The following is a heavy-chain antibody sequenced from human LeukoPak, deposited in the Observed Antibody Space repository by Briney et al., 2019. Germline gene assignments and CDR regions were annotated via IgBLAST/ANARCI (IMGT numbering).Heavy chain of an antibody. V-gene: IGHV4-39*07. J-gene: IGHJ4*02. CDR2: MHYSGST. CDR1: GGSITKYGYY. CDR3: CGSGWFAGPFGY. D-gene: IGHD6-19*01. Sequence: SETLSLTCSVAGGSITKYGYYWGWIRQSPEEGLEWVGSMHYSGSTYYNPSLNSRVTISVDTSKNQFSLKLTSVTAADTAVYYCCGSGWFAGPFGYWGQGALVTVSS.